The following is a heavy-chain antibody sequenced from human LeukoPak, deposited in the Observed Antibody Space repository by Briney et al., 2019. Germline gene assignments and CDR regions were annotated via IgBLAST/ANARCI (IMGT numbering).Heavy chain of an antibody. CDR3: ARDQDTMIVLDAFDI. Sequence: GGSLRLSCAASGFTFSSYWMSWVRQAPGKGLEWVANIKQDGSEKYYVDSVKGRFTISRDNAKNSLYLQMNSLRAEDTAVYYCARDQDTMIVLDAFDIWGQGTMVTVSS. D-gene: IGHD3-22*01. V-gene: IGHV3-7*01. CDR1: GFTFSSYW. J-gene: IGHJ3*02. CDR2: IKQDGSEK.